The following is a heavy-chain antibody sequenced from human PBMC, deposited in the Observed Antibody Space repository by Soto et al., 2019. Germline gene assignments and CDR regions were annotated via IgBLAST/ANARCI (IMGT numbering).Heavy chain of an antibody. CDR1: GDFISSYS. CDR2: IYASGST. Sequence: SETLSLTCTVSGDFISSYSWSWIRQSAGKGLEWIGRIYASGSTNYNPILKSRLTISVDTSKNQFSLKLSSVTAADTAVYYCAVLGDFQSSNLAMDDLGQGTTVTVSS. D-gene: IGHD2-8*01. V-gene: IGHV4-4*07. CDR3: AVLGDFQSSNLAMDD. J-gene: IGHJ6*02.